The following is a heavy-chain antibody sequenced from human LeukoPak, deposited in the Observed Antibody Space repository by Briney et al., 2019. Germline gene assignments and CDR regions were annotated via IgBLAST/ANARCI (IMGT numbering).Heavy chain of an antibody. V-gene: IGHV3-7*01. CDR2: IKHDASEP. J-gene: IGHJ4*02. CDR1: GFTFSTSW. CDR3: ARPRGPDS. Sequence: GGALRLSCAASGFTFSTSWLSWVRQAPGKGLDGVANIKHDASEPNYLDSVKGRFTLSRDNAKNSLYLQMNSLRAEDTAVYYCARPRGPDSWGQGTLVTVSS.